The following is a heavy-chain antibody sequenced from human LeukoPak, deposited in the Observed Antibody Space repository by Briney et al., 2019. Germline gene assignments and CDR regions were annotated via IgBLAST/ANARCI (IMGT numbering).Heavy chain of an antibody. CDR1: GGSISSYY. J-gene: IGHJ5*02. D-gene: IGHD3-3*01. Sequence: SETLSLTCTVSGGSISSYYWSWIRQPAGKGLEWIGRIYTSGSTNYNPSLKSRVTISVDKSKNQFSLKLSSVTAADTAVYYCARGPYYDFWSGDPARNWFGPWGQGTLVTVSS. CDR2: IYTSGST. CDR3: ARGPYYDFWSGDPARNWFGP. V-gene: IGHV4-4*07.